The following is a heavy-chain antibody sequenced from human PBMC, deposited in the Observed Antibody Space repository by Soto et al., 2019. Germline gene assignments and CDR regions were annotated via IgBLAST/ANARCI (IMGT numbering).Heavy chain of an antibody. V-gene: IGHV1-18*01. CDR1: RYTFTSYG. CDR2: IIAYNGNT. CDR3: AADRIGPVGGNAGGDAFDI. J-gene: IGHJ3*02. D-gene: IGHD2-15*01. Sequence: ASLKASCNASRYTFTSYGISWVRQAPGQGLEWMGWIIAYNGNTNYAQKLQGRFPITRDMSTSTAYMELSSLRGEDTAVYYCAADRIGPVGGNAGGDAFDIRGQGTMVTVSS.